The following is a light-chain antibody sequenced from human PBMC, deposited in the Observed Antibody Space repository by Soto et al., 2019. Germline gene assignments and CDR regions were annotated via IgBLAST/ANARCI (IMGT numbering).Light chain of an antibody. CDR2: EGI. Sequence: QSVLTQAASVTGSPGQSITISCTGTRRTVGGFNVVSWYQQHPGKAPKVIIYEGIKRPSGVSNRFSGSNSGSTASLTISGLQAEDEADYYCCSYVGATTYVFGTGTKVTVL. V-gene: IGLV2-23*01. J-gene: IGLJ1*01. CDR1: RRTVGGFNV. CDR3: CSYVGATTYV.